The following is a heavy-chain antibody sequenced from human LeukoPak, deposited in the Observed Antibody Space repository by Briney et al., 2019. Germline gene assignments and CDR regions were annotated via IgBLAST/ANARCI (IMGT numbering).Heavy chain of an antibody. CDR3: ARVEIYCSSTSCYTDYGMDV. CDR2: INHSEST. D-gene: IGHD2-2*02. J-gene: IGHJ6*02. V-gene: IGHV4-34*01. Sequence: SETLSLTCAVSGGSFSGYYWTWIRQPPGKGLEWIGEINHSESTNYNPSLKSRVTISVDTSKNQFSLKLSSVTAADTAVYYCARVEIYCSSTSCYTDYGMDVWGQGTTVTVSS. CDR1: GGSFSGYY.